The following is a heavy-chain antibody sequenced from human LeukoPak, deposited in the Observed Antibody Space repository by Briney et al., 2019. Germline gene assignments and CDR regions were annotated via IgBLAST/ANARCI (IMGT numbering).Heavy chain of an antibody. CDR2: IFYSGNT. V-gene: IGHV4-59*01. Sequence: SETLSLTCTVSGGSISTYYWSWIRQPPGKGLEWIGYIFYSGNTNYNPSLKSRVTISVDTSTNQFSLKLSSVTAADTAVYYCARVGYNSAFDIWGQGTMVTVSS. D-gene: IGHD5-24*01. CDR3: ARVGYNSAFDI. CDR1: GGSISTYY. J-gene: IGHJ3*02.